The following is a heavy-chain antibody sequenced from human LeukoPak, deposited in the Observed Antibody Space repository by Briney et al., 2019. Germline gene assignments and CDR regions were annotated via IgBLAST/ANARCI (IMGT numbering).Heavy chain of an antibody. Sequence: PSETLSLTCAVSGGSISSGGYSWSWIRQPPGKGLEWIGYIYYSGSTYYNPSLKSRVTISVDTSKNQFSLKLSSVTAADTAVYYCARVGEDIVVVVAATTYYYYYMDVWGKGTTVTVSS. J-gene: IGHJ6*03. V-gene: IGHV4-30-4*07. CDR1: GGSISSGGYS. D-gene: IGHD2-15*01. CDR2: IYYSGST. CDR3: ARVGEDIVVVVAATTYYYYYMDV.